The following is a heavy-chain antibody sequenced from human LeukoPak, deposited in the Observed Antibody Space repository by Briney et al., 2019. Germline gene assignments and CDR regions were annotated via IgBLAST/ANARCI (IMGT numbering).Heavy chain of an antibody. D-gene: IGHD6-6*01. CDR2: TSGPGGSR. Sequence: GGSLRLSCAASGFTFSSYAMSWVRQAPGKGLEWVSATSGPGGSRDYADSVKGRFTISRDNSKNTLYLQMNSLRAEDTAIYYCAKKVGLVSAPLFYFDLWGQGTLVTVSS. CDR1: GFTFSSYA. CDR3: AKKVGLVSAPLFYFDL. J-gene: IGHJ4*02. V-gene: IGHV3-23*01.